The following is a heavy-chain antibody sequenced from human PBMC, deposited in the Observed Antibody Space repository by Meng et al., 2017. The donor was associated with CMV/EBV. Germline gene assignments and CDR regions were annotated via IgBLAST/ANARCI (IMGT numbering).Heavy chain of an antibody. CDR2: ISYGGINT. J-gene: IGHJ6*02. D-gene: IGHD3-10*01. CDR3: AKENFKSSSAYYYYGMDV. Sequence: GESLKISCAASGFTFTNNAMHWVRQAPGKGLEWVAVISYGGINTYHADPVRGRFTISRDNSKNTVYLQMNSLRAEDTAVYYCAKENFKSSSAYYYYGMDVWGQGTTVTVSS. CDR1: GFTFTNNA. V-gene: IGHV3-30-3*01.